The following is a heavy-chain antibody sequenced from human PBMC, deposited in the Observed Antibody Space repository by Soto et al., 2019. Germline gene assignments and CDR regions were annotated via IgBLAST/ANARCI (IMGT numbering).Heavy chain of an antibody. CDR1: GGSISGSPYY. CDR3: ARPVYCSGGSCPFEY. V-gene: IGHV4-39*01. J-gene: IGHJ4*02. CDR2: IYFGGST. D-gene: IGHD2-15*01. Sequence: QLQLQESGPGLVKPSETLSLTCIVSGGSISGSPYYWGWIRQPPGKGLEWIGSIYFGGSTYYNPSLKSRVTVSVDTSKNQFSLKLSSVTAADTATYYCARPVYCSGGSCPFEYWGQGILVTVSS.